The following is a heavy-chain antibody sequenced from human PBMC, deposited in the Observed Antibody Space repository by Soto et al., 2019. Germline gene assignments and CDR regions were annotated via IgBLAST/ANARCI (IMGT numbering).Heavy chain of an antibody. V-gene: IGHV1-2*02. CDR3: ARFQLDYYYYGMDV. CDR2: INPNSGGT. Sequence: ASVKVSCKASGYTFTGYYMHWVRQAPGQGLEWMGWINPNSGGTNYAQKFQGRVTMTRDTSTSTAYMELSRLRSDDTAVYYCARFQLDYYYYGMDVWGQGTTVTVSS. J-gene: IGHJ6*02. CDR1: GYTFTGYY.